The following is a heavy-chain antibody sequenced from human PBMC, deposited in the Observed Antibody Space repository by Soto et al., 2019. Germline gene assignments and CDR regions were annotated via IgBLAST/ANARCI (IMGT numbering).Heavy chain of an antibody. D-gene: IGHD2-2*01. Sequence: PGGSLRLSCAASEFTFSDYSMSWVRQAPGKGLEWVSSISSSSSYIFYADSVKGRFTISRDNAKNSLYLQMNSLRAEDTAVYYCARSPVGVRGYYFDYWGQGTLVTVSS. CDR1: EFTFSDYS. CDR2: ISSSSSYI. CDR3: ARSPVGVRGYYFDY. J-gene: IGHJ4*02. V-gene: IGHV3-21*01.